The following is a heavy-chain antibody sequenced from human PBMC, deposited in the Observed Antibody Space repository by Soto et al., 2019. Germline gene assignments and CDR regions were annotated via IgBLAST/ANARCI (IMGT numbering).Heavy chain of an antibody. CDR3: ARAPPRSYYYGMDV. V-gene: IGHV4-61*01. Sequence: KPSETLSLTCTVSGGSVSSGSYYWSWIRQPPGKGLEWIGYNYYSGSTNYNPSLKSRVTISVGTSKNQFSLKLSSVTAADTAVYYCARAPPRSYYYGMDVWGQGTTVTVSS. J-gene: IGHJ6*02. CDR1: GGSVSSGSYY. CDR2: NYYSGST.